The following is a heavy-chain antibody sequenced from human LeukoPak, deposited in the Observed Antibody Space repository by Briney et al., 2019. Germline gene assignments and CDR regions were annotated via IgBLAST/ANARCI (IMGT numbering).Heavy chain of an antibody. CDR2: INPNSGGT. CDR3: ARDPTPYSSSWYNWFDP. Sequence: GASVKVSCKASGYTFTGYDMHWVRQAPGQGLEWMGWINPNSGGTNYAQKFQGRVTMTRDTSISTAYMELSRLRSDDTAVYYCARDPTPYSSSWYNWFDPWGQGTLVTVSS. J-gene: IGHJ5*02. V-gene: IGHV1-2*02. CDR1: GYTFTGYD. D-gene: IGHD6-13*01.